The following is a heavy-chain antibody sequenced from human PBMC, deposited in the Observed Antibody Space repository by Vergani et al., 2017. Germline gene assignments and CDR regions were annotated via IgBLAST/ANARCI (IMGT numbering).Heavy chain of an antibody. CDR2: IYPGDSDT. CDR3: ARLVLYYYDSSGYPDY. V-gene: IGHV5-51*03. CDR1: GYSFTSYS. J-gene: IGHJ4*02. Sequence: EVQLVQSGAEVKKPGESLKISCKGSGYSFTSYSIGWVRQMPGKGLEWMGIIYPGDSDTRYSPSFQGQVTISADKSISTAYLQWSSLKASDTAMYYCARLVLYYYDSSGYPDYWGQGTLVTVSS. D-gene: IGHD3-22*01.